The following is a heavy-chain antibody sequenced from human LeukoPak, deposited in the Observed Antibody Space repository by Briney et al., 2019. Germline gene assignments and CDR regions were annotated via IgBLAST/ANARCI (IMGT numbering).Heavy chain of an antibody. Sequence: SETLSLTCAVSGYSISSGYYWGWIRQPPGKGLEWIGGIYHSGSTYYNPSLKSRVTISVDTSKNQFSLKLSSVTAADTAVYYCARLPTTDQLLPFDYWGQGTLVTVSS. CDR1: GYSISSGYY. V-gene: IGHV4-38-2*01. CDR3: ARLPTTDQLLPFDY. J-gene: IGHJ4*02. D-gene: IGHD2-2*01. CDR2: IYHSGST.